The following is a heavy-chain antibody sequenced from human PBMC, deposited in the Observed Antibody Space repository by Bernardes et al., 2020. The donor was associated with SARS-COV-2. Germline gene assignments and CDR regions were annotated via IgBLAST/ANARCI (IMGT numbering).Heavy chain of an antibody. CDR2: LSAPNGHT. J-gene: IGHJ4*02. D-gene: IGHD2-2*01. CDR3: ARALGYCSSTSCYWTHFDY. Sequence: ASVKVSCKASGYTFTSCGISWVRQAPGQGLEWVGCLSAPNGHTNYAQKLQGRVTMTTDTSTSTAYRELRSLRSDDTAVYYCARALGYCSSTSCYWTHFDYWGQGTLVTVSS. V-gene: IGHV1-18*01. CDR1: GYTFTSCG.